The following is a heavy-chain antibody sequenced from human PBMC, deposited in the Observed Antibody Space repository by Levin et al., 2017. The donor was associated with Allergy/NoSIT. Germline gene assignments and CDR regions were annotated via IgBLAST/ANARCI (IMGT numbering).Heavy chain of an antibody. CDR1: GFTFSSYG. D-gene: IGHD5-24*01. CDR3: AKDALMWRWLQLGSLDY. CDR2: ISYDGSNK. V-gene: IGHV3-30*18. J-gene: IGHJ4*02. Sequence: SCAASGFTFSSYGMHWVRQAPGKGLEWVAVISYDGSNKYYADSVKGRFTISRDNSKNTLYLQMNSLRAEDTAVYYCAKDALMWRWLQLGSLDYWGQGTLVTVSS.